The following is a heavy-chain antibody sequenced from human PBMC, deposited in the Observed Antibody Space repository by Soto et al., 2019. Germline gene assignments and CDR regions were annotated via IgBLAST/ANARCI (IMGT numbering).Heavy chain of an antibody. CDR1: DVSISSNY. D-gene: IGHD3-3*01. Sequence: SETLSLTCIVSDVSISSNYWSWIRQPPGQGLEWIGYIHYSGSTNFNPSLKNRVIMSVDTSKNQFSLRLSSVTAADTAVYYCARSYPNTIFGVVPSRGLDVWGQGATVTVSS. V-gene: IGHV4-59*01. J-gene: IGHJ6*02. CDR3: ARSYPNTIFGVVPSRGLDV. CDR2: IHYSGST.